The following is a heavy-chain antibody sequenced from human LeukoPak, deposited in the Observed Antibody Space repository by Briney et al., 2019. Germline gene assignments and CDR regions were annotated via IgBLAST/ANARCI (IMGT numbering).Heavy chain of an antibody. Sequence: GGSLRLSCAASGFTFSSYWMSWVRQAPGKGLEWVSYISSSGSTIYYADSVKGRFTISRDNAKNSLYLQMNSLRAEDTAVYYCASGMHSSGYSKSDYWGQGTLVTVSS. CDR1: GFTFSSYW. J-gene: IGHJ4*02. D-gene: IGHD3-22*01. CDR3: ASGMHSSGYSKSDY. V-gene: IGHV3-48*04. CDR2: ISSSGSTI.